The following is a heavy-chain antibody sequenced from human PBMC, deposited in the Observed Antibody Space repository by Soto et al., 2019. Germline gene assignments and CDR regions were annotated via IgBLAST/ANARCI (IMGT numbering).Heavy chain of an antibody. CDR2: ISYDGGNE. CDR1: GFTFSAFA. D-gene: IGHD3-10*01. V-gene: IGHV3-30*18. Sequence: QVHLVESGGGVAQPGRSLRLSCAVSGFTFSAFAMYWVRQAPGKGLEWVALISYDGGNEDYAESVRGRFTISRDNSKNTLYLDMNSLSAEDSAVYFCAKGVVREPAYFDYWGQGTLVTVSS. CDR3: AKGVVREPAYFDY. J-gene: IGHJ4*02.